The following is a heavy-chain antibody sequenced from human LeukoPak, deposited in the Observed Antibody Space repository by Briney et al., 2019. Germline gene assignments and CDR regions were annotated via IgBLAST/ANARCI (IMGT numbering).Heavy chain of an antibody. CDR2: ITVSGGRT. Sequence: GGSLRLSCAASGFTFKSYAMTWVRQAPGKGLEWVSAITVSGGRTYYADPVKGRFTISRDDSENTLYLQMNSLRAEDTAVYYCARGPGDSSWYYYYMDVWGKGTTVTVSS. D-gene: IGHD6-13*01. J-gene: IGHJ6*03. CDR1: GFTFKSYA. CDR3: ARGPGDSSWYYYYMDV. V-gene: IGHV3-23*01.